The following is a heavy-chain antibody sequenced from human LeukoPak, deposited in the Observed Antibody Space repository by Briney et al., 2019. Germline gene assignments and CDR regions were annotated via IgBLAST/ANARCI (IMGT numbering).Heavy chain of an antibody. J-gene: IGHJ4*02. Sequence: GGSLRLSCAASGFTLRSYSMNWALKAPGKGLEWVSSISSSSSYIYYADSVKGRFTISRDNAKNSLYLQMNSLIAEDTAVYYCATAVITTERGMYFDYWGQGTLVTVSS. CDR1: GFTLRSYS. V-gene: IGHV3-21*01. D-gene: IGHD3-22*01. CDR3: ATAVITTERGMYFDY. CDR2: ISSSSSYI.